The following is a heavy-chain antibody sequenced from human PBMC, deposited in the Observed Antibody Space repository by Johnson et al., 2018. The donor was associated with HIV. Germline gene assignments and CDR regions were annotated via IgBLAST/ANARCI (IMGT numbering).Heavy chain of an antibody. J-gene: IGHJ3*02. CDR1: GFTFNDYY. CDR2: ISTSGATI. D-gene: IGHD6-13*01. Sequence: QVQLVESGGGVVKPGGSLRLSCAASGFTFNDYYMSWIRQAPGKGLEWLSYISTSGATIYYADSVKGRFTISRDNAKNSLYLQMNSLRAEDTAVYYCAKDQWSSSWTNDAFDIWGQGTMVTVSS. CDR3: AKDQWSSSWTNDAFDI. V-gene: IGHV3-11*04.